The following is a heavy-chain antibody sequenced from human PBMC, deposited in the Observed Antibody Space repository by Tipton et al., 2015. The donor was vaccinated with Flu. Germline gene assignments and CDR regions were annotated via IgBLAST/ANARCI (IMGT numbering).Heavy chain of an antibody. CDR1: GDSIGSPYF. CDR3: ARDSGAYPLGFDP. CDR2: VHRSGNG. V-gene: IGHV4-38-2*02. J-gene: IGHJ5*01. Sequence: TLSLTCSVSGDSIGSPYFWGWIRKPPGGGLEWIGNVHRSGNGYYKPSLKSRVSISVDTSKNQFSLELTSVTAADTAVYYCARDSGAYPLGFDPWGRGTLATVSS. D-gene: IGHD2-15*01.